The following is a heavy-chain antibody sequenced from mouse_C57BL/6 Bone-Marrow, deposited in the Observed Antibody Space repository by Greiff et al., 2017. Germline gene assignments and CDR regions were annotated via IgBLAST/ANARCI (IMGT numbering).Heavy chain of an antibody. D-gene: IGHD2-3*01. CDR1: GFSLTSYG. J-gene: IGHJ3*01. Sequence: VQLQQSGPGLVQPSQSLSITCTVSGFSLTSYGVHWVRQSPGKGLEWLGVIWRGGSTDHNAAFMSRLSITKDNSKSQVFFKMNSLQADDTAIYYCAKRDDGYYGWFAYWGQGTLVTVSA. CDR2: IWRGGST. V-gene: IGHV2-5*01. CDR3: AKRDDGYYGWFAY.